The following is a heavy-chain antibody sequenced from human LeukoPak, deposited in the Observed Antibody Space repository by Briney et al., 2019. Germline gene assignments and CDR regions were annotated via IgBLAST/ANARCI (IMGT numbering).Heavy chain of an antibody. Sequence: GGSLRLSCAASGFTFDDYAMHGVRQAPGKGVEGVSGISWNSGSIGYADSVKGRFTISRDNAKNSLYLQMNSLRAEDTALYYCVGTYCSGGSCAYYFDYWGQGTLVTVSS. V-gene: IGHV3-9*01. CDR1: GFTFDDYA. J-gene: IGHJ4*02. D-gene: IGHD2-15*01. CDR2: ISWNSGSI. CDR3: VGTYCSGGSCAYYFDY.